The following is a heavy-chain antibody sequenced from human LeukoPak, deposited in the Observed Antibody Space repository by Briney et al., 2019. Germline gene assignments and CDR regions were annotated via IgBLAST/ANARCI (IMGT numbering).Heavy chain of an antibody. D-gene: IGHD2-15*01. CDR3: ARSGEGGAY. CDR2: IYYSRST. CDR1: GGSVGSHY. J-gene: IGHJ4*02. Sequence: SETLSLTCTVSGGSVGSHYWSWIRQPPGKGLEWIGYIYYSRSTIYSPSLQGRVTIKIDTSKNQFSLNLSSVTAADTAVYYCARSGEGGAYWGQGTLVTVSS. V-gene: IGHV4-59*02.